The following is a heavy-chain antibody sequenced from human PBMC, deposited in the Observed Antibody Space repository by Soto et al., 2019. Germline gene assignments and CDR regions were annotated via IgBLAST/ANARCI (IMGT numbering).Heavy chain of an antibody. J-gene: IGHJ6*02. CDR2: IHHSGSI. D-gene: IGHD3-10*01. Sequence: SETLSLTXTVSGDSISSDYYHWTWILQSPGKGLEWTGYIHHSGSILYNPSVKGRFTISRDNSKNTLYLQMNSLRAEDTAVYYCARDDLWFGEEDYYGMDVWGQGTTVTVSS. CDR1: GDSISSDYYH. CDR3: ARDDLWFGEEDYYGMDV. V-gene: IGHV4-30-4*02.